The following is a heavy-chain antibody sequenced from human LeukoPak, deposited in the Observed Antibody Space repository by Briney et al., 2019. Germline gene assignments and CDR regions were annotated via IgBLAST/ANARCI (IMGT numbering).Heavy chain of an antibody. J-gene: IGHJ4*02. D-gene: IGHD3-22*01. CDR1: GGTFSSYA. CDR3: ARGPRITMIGGSFDY. V-gene: IGHV1-69*05. CDR2: IIPIFGTA. Sequence: SVKVSCKASGGTFSSYAISWVRQAPGQGLEWMGRIIPIFGTATYAQKFQGRVTITTDESTSTAYMELSSLRSEDTAVYYCARGPRITMIGGSFDYWGQGTLVTVSS.